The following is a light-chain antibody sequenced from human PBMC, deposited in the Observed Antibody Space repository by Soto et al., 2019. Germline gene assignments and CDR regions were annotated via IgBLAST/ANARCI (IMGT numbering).Light chain of an antibody. CDR3: QQYNYWYT. V-gene: IGKV3-15*01. J-gene: IGKJ2*01. Sequence: EIVMTQSPATLSVSPGERATLSCRASQSISSNLAWYQQKPGQAPRLLIYGASTRATGIPARFSGSGSGTEFTLTISSLQSEDFAFYYCQQYNYWYTFGQGTKLEIK. CDR2: GAS. CDR1: QSISSN.